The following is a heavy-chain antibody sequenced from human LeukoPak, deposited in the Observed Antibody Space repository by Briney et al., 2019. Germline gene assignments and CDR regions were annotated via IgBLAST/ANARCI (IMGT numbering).Heavy chain of an antibody. CDR3: ARSSGSWGARRYYFDY. CDR2: IYYSGST. CDR1: GASISSYY. Sequence: SETLSLTCTVSGASISSYYWSWIRQPPGKGLEWIGYIYYSGSTNYNPSLKSRVTISVDTSKNQFSLKLSSVTAADTAVYYCARSSGSWGARRYYFDYWGQGTLVTVSS. D-gene: IGHD1-26*01. J-gene: IGHJ4*02. V-gene: IGHV4-59*08.